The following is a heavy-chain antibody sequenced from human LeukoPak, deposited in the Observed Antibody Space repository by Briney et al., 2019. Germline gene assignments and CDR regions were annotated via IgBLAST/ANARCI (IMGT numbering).Heavy chain of an antibody. D-gene: IGHD3-10*01. Sequence: PGGSLRLSCAASGFTFSSYEMNWVRQAPGKGLEWIGRIYNGGIITYNPSLKSRVTMSIDTSNNQFSLRLRFVTAADTAVYYCARDSGTTGEVKFDPWGQGTLVTVSS. CDR2: IYNGGII. CDR3: ARDSGTTGEVKFDP. J-gene: IGHJ5*02. V-gene: IGHV4-4*07. CDR1: GFTFSSYE.